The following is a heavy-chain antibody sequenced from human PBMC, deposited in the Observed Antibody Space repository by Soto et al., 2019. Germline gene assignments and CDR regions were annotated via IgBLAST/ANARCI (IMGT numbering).Heavy chain of an antibody. Sequence: RASVKVSCKASGGTFSSYTISWVRQAPGQGLEWMGRIIPILGIANYAQKFQGRVTITADKSTSTAYMELSSLRSEDTAVYYCARDPPVESSWYRGYYYGMDVWGQGTTVTVSS. D-gene: IGHD6-13*01. J-gene: IGHJ6*02. CDR3: ARDPPVESSWYRGYYYGMDV. CDR2: IIPILGIA. CDR1: GGTFSSYT. V-gene: IGHV1-69*04.